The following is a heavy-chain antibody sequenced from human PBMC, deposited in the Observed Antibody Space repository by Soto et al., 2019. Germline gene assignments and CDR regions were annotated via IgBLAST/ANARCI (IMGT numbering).Heavy chain of an antibody. Sequence: SVKVSCKASGGTFSSNPISWMRQAPGQGLEWVGGTIPTVGAGSYAQRFQGRVTITADKSTNTAYIELSNLRPEDTAVYYCARRQSNGYNRYFDSWGQGTLVTVSS. J-gene: IGHJ4*02. CDR3: ARRQSNGYNRYFDS. CDR1: GGTFSSNP. D-gene: IGHD5-12*01. CDR2: TIPTVGAG. V-gene: IGHV1-69*06.